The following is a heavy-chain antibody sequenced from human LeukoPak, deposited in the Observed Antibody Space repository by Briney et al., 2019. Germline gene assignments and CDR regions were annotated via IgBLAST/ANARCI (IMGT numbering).Heavy chain of an antibody. CDR1: RGSFSGYY. D-gene: IGHD6-13*01. Sequence: SETLSLTCAVYRGSFSGYYWSWIRQPPGKGLEWIGEINHSGSTNYNPSLKGRVTMSVATSKNQFSLHLSSVTAADTAVYYCARSAFLVTAPGLYYFDYWGQGTLVAVSS. J-gene: IGHJ4*02. CDR2: INHSGST. CDR3: ARSAFLVTAPGLYYFDY. V-gene: IGHV4-34*01.